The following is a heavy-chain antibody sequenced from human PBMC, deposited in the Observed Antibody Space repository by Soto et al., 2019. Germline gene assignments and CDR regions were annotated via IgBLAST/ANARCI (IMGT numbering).Heavy chain of an antibody. J-gene: IGHJ3*02. CDR3: TRDLDYGGNSEDFDI. CDR2: IYPGDSKT. CDR1: EFSFTTYW. D-gene: IGHD4-17*01. V-gene: IGHV5-51*03. Sequence: VQLVQSGAEVKKPGESLKISCKGSEFSFTTYWIAWVRQMPGEGLEWMGIIYPGDSKTTYSPSFQGQVTISADKSINTAYLQLSSLKASDTAMYYCTRDLDYGGNSEDFDIWGQGTRVTVSS.